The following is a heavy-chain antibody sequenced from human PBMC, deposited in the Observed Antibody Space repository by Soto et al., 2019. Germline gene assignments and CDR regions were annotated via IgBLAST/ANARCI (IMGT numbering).Heavy chain of an antibody. CDR2: ISDSGVST. CDR3: AKEKRAGRELLHFDY. Sequence: EVQLLESGGDLVQPGGSLRLSCAASGFTFTSYAMNWVRQAPGKGLEWVSAISDSGVSTYYADSVRGRFTISRDNSKNTLYLHMSSLRADDTAVYYCAKEKRAGRELLHFDYWGQGTLVTVSS. CDR1: GFTFTSYA. D-gene: IGHD1-26*01. J-gene: IGHJ4*02. V-gene: IGHV3-23*01.